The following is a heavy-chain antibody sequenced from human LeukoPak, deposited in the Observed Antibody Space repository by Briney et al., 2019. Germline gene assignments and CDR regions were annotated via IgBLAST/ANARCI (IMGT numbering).Heavy chain of an antibody. J-gene: IGHJ4*02. V-gene: IGHV1-3*01. CDR3: ARGPTGPEDY. Sequence: ASVKVSCKASGYTFTTYAIHWVRQAPGQRLEWMGWTNAGNGNGKYSQEFQGRVTITSDTSASTAYMELRSLRSDDTAVYYCARGPTGPEDYWGQGTLVTVSS. D-gene: IGHD1-14*01. CDR1: GYTFTTYA. CDR2: TNAGNGNG.